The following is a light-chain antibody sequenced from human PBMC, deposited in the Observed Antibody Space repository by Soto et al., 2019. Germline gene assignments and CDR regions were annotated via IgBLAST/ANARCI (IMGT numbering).Light chain of an antibody. CDR2: DAS. V-gene: IGKV3-11*01. Sequence: EIVLTQSPATLSLSPGERATLSCRASQSVGSALAWYQQKPRQTPRLLIYDASSRATGIPARFSGSGSGTDFTLTISRLEPEDFAVYYCQQRSNWPPYTLGPGTKVEIK. CDR3: QQRSNWPPYT. CDR1: QSVGSA. J-gene: IGKJ3*01.